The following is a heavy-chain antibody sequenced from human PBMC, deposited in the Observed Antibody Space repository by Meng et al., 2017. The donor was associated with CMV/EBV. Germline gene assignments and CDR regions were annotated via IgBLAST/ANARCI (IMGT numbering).Heavy chain of an antibody. Sequence: KNRRVLVMCSCHASGDTLPRCGIDWWRKAPGQGLGWVGLISAYNGNTNYAQKLKGRGTMTSDTSTSTAYMVLRSLGSDDTAVDYCARAWVGEEYYFDYWGQGTLVTVSS. CDR1: GDTLPRCG. D-gene: IGHD3-10*01. J-gene: IGHJ4*02. V-gene: IGHV1-18*01. CDR3: ARAWVGEEYYFDY. CDR2: ISAYNGNT.